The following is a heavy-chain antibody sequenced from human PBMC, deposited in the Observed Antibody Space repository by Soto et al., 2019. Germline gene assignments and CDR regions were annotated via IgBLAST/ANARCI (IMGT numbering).Heavy chain of an antibody. D-gene: IGHD6-13*01. CDR2: IYYSGST. CDR3: AREPGYSNRYGMDV. J-gene: IGHJ6*02. CDR1: GGSISSYY. Sequence: QVQLQESGPGLVKPSETLSLTCTVSGGSISSYYWSWIRQPPGKGLEWIGYIYYSGSTNYNPSLKSRVTISVDTSKNQFSLKLSSVTAADTAVYYCAREPGYSNRYGMDVWGQGTTVTVSS. V-gene: IGHV4-59*01.